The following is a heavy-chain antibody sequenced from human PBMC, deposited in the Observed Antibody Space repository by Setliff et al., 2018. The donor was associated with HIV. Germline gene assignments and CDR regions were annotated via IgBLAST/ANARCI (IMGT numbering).Heavy chain of an antibody. CDR1: GGSFSGYH. Sequence: SETLSLTCAVYGGSFSGYHWNWIRQFPGKGLEWIGEINHPGNTQYNPSLKSRVTMSEETSKNQFSLKLKSVTAADTAIYFCARGKGGLVGPAEFDYWGPGTLVTVSS. V-gene: IGHV4-34*01. D-gene: IGHD1-26*01. J-gene: IGHJ4*02. CDR3: ARGKGGLVGPAEFDY. CDR2: INHPGNT.